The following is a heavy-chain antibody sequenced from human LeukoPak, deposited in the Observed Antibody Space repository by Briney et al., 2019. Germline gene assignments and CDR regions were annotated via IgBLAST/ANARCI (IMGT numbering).Heavy chain of an antibody. CDR3: ARPKQGSSAPRSWFDP. D-gene: IGHD2-2*01. Sequence: GASVKVSCKASGYTFTAYYMHWMRQAPGQGLEWMGWINPNSGVTNYAQKFQGRVTMTRDTSISTAYMELSRLRSDDTAVYYCARPKQGSSAPRSWFDPWGQGTLVTVSS. CDR1: GYTFTAYY. CDR2: INPNSGVT. J-gene: IGHJ5*02. V-gene: IGHV1-2*02.